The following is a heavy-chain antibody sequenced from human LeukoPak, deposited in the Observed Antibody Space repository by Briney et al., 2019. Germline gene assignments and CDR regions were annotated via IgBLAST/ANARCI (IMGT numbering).Heavy chain of an antibody. Sequence: SETLSLTCTVSGGSISSYYWSWIRQPAGKGLEWIGRIYTSGSTNYNPSLKSRVTMSVDTSKNQFSLKLSSVTAADTAVYYCARHDARLTMVRGVILAPVPSFDYWGQGTLVTVSS. CDR2: IYTSGST. D-gene: IGHD3-10*01. V-gene: IGHV4-4*07. CDR3: ARHDARLTMVRGVILAPVPSFDY. J-gene: IGHJ4*02. CDR1: GGSISSYY.